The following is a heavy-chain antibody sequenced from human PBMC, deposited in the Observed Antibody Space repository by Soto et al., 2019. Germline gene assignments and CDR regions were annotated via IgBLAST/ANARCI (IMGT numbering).Heavy chain of an antibody. CDR1: GDSVSAYSVG. D-gene: IGHD7-27*01. J-gene: IGHJ4*02. CDR3: ARGLNWGLAY. V-gene: IGHV6-1*01. Sequence: LPTLSRTCDISGDSVSAYSVGLHCIRQSPSRGLEWLGRTYYRSKWSDGYAVSVRGRVTIIPDTSKNQFSLHLNSVTAEDTAIYYCARGLNWGLAYWGPGTLVTVPS. CDR2: TYYRSKWSD.